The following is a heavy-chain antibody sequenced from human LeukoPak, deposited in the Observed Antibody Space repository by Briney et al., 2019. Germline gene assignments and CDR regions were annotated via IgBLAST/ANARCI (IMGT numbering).Heavy chain of an antibody. Sequence: PSETLSLTCAVYGGSFSGYFWTWIRQPPGKELEWIGEVSHTGETNYNPSLESRVTISVDTSKNQFSLRLNSVTAADTAMYYCARPGPIAVAGRFDFWSQGTLVTVSS. CDR1: GGSFSGYF. V-gene: IGHV4-34*01. CDR2: VSHTGET. D-gene: IGHD6-19*01. CDR3: ARPGPIAVAGRFDF. J-gene: IGHJ4*02.